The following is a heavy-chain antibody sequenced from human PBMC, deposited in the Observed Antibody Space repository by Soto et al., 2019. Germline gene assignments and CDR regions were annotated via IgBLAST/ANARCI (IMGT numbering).Heavy chain of an antibody. V-gene: IGHV5-10-1*01. Sequence: GESLKISCKGSGYSFTSYWISWVRQMPGKGLEWMGRIDPSDSYTNYSPSFQGHVTISADKSISTAYLQWSSLKASDTAMYYCAGTIAAAGPDCYGMDVWGQGTTVTV. CDR2: IDPSDSYT. CDR1: GYSFTSYW. J-gene: IGHJ6*02. CDR3: AGTIAAAGPDCYGMDV. D-gene: IGHD6-13*01.